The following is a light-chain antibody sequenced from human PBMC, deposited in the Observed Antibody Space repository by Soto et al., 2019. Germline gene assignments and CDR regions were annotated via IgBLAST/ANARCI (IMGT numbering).Light chain of an antibody. V-gene: IGLV2-14*01. CDR3: SSYTSSSTPLV. CDR2: DVT. CDR1: SSDVGGYNY. J-gene: IGLJ3*02. Sequence: QSVLTQPASVSGSPGQSITISCTGTSSDVGGYNYVSWYQQHPGKAPKLMIYDVTNRPSGVSNRFPGSKSGNTASLTISGLQAEDEADYYCSSYTSSSTPLVFGGGTKVTVL.